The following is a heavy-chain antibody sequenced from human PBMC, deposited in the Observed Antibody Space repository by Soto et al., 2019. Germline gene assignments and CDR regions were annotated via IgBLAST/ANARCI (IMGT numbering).Heavy chain of an antibody. Sequence: PSETLSLTCAVYGGSFSDYYWTWVRQAPGRGLEWIGEINHSGSTYYNPSLKSRVTISVDTSKNQFSLKLSSVTAADTAVYYCARGVVRRVIIQYTSFFDYWRQGTPVTVSS. J-gene: IGHJ4*02. D-gene: IGHD3-10*01. CDR1: GGSFSDYY. CDR2: INHSGST. CDR3: ARGVVRRVIIQYTSFFDY. V-gene: IGHV4-34*01.